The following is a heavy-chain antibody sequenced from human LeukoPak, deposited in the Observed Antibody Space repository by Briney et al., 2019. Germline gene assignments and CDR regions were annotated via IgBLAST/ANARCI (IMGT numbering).Heavy chain of an antibody. J-gene: IGHJ3*02. V-gene: IGHV5-51*01. CDR2: IYPGDSDT. CDR1: GHSFTNYW. Sequence: GESLKISCKGSGHSFTNYWIGWVRQMPGKGLEWMGIIYPGDSDTRYNPSFQGHVTISADKSIDTAYLQWSGLKASDTAMYYCARVGSDYGDAFDIWGQGTMVTVSS. CDR3: ARVGSDYGDAFDI. D-gene: IGHD4-17*01.